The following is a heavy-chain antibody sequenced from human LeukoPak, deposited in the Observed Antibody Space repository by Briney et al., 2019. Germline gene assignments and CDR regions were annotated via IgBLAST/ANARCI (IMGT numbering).Heavy chain of an antibody. J-gene: IGHJ4*02. CDR1: GFTFRNYA. CDR2: ISSGGTYE. V-gene: IGHV3-30*01. CDR3: ARDSTYYYDSGSSGPHYFDN. D-gene: IGHD3-10*01. Sequence: GKSLRLSCAASGFTFRNYAMHWVCQPPGKGLGWVSLISSGGTYEYYADSVNGRFTISRDNSKNTLYLQLNSLRAEDTAVHCCARDSTYYYDSGSSGPHYFDNWGQGTLVTVSS.